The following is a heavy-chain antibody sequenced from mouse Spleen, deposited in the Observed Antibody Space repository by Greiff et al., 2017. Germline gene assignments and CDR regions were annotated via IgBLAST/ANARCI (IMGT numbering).Heavy chain of an antibody. Sequence: QVQLKESGAELARPGASVKMSCKASGYTFTSYTMHWVKQRPGQGLEWIGYINPSSGYTNYNQKFKDKATLTADKSSSTAYMQLSSLTSEDSAVYYCASGIYDGYYEAMDYWGQGTSVTVSS. J-gene: IGHJ4*01. V-gene: IGHV1-4*01. D-gene: IGHD2-3*01. CDR1: GYTFTSYT. CDR2: INPSSGYT. CDR3: ASGIYDGYYEAMDY.